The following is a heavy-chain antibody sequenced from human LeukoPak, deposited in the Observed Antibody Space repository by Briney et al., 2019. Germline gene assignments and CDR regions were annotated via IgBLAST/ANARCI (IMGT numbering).Heavy chain of an antibody. Sequence: GRSLRLSCAASGFTFSSYAMHWVRQAPGKGLEWVAVISYDGSNKYYADSVKGRFTISRDNSKNTLYLQMNSLRAEDTAVYYCARAALVRSPSGIAVAGNFDYWGQGTLVTVSS. CDR3: ARAALVRSPSGIAVAGNFDY. CDR1: GFTFSSYA. D-gene: IGHD6-19*01. V-gene: IGHV3-30-3*01. CDR2: ISYDGSNK. J-gene: IGHJ4*02.